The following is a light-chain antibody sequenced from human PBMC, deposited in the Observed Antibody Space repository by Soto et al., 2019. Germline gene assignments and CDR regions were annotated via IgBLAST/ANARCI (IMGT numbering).Light chain of an antibody. J-gene: IGKJ3*01. Sequence: EIVLTQSPGTLSLSPGERATLSCRASQSVSSSYLAWYQQKPGQAPTLLIYGASSRATGIPDRFSGSGSGTDFTLTISRLEPEDFAVYYCQQYGSSPETFGPGTKVDIK. CDR3: QQYGSSPET. V-gene: IGKV3-20*01. CDR2: GAS. CDR1: QSVSSSY.